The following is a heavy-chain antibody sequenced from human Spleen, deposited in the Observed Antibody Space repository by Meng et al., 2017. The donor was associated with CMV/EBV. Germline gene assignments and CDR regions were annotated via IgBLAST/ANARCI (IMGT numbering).Heavy chain of an antibody. J-gene: IGHJ5*02. CDR3: ARDGRSGYYEVWFDP. Sequence: SETLSLTCTVSGGSISSSTYYWGWIRQPPGKGLEWIGSIYYSGSTYYNPSLKSRVTISVDTSKNQFSLKLSSVTAADTAVYYCARDGRSGYYEVWFDPWGQGTLVTVSS. CDR1: GGSISSSTYY. V-gene: IGHV4-39*07. CDR2: IYYSGST. D-gene: IGHD3-3*01.